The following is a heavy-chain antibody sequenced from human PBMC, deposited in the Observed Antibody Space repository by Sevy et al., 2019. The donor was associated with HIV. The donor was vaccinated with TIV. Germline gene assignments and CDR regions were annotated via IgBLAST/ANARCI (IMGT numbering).Heavy chain of an antibody. CDR3: ARRGGYCSGGSCDTQYYFDD. J-gene: IGHJ4*02. CDR1: GYSFTSYW. V-gene: IGHV5-51*01. Sequence: GESLKISCKGSGYSFTSYWIGWVRQMPGKGLEWMGIIYPGDSYTRYSPSFKGQVTISADKSSSTAYLQWCSLKASDTAMYYCARRGGYCSGGSCDTQYYFDDWGQGTLVTVSS. CDR2: IYPGDSYT. D-gene: IGHD2-15*01.